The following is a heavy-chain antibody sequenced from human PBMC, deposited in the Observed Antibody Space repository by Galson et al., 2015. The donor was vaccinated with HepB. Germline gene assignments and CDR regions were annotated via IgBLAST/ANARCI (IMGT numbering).Heavy chain of an antibody. Sequence: SLRLSCAASGFTFSSYAMHWVRQAPGKGLEWVAVISYDGSNEYYADSVKGRFTISRDNSKNTLYLQMNSLRAEDTAVYYCARSIVGATVDWGQGTLVTVSS. CDR3: ARSIVGATVD. V-gene: IGHV3-30*04. CDR1: GFTFSSYA. J-gene: IGHJ4*02. D-gene: IGHD1-26*01. CDR2: ISYDGSNE.